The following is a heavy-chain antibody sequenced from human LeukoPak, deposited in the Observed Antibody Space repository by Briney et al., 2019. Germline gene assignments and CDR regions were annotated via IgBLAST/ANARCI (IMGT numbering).Heavy chain of an antibody. V-gene: IGHV4-39*07. CDR1: GGSLSSSSYY. CDR3: ARGSRGASFDY. Sequence: SETLSLTCTVSGGSLSSSSYYWGWIRQPPGKGLEWIGSIYYSGSTYYNPSLKSRATTSVYTSKNQFSLKLSSVTAPDTAVYYCARGSRGASFDYWGQGTLVTVSS. D-gene: IGHD1-26*01. J-gene: IGHJ4*02. CDR2: IYYSGST.